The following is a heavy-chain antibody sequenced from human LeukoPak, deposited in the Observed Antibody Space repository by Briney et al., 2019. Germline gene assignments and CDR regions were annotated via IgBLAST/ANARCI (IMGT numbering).Heavy chain of an antibody. J-gene: IGHJ4*02. D-gene: IGHD2-15*01. CDR2: ISGSGGST. V-gene: IGHV3-23*01. Sequence: GGSPRLSCAASGFTFSSYAMSWVRQAPGKGLEWVSAISGSGGSTYYADSVKGRFTISRDNSKNTLYLQMNSLRAEDTAVYYCAKVGWGCSGGSCYYFDYWGQGTLVTVSS. CDR1: GFTFSSYA. CDR3: AKVGWGCSGGSCYYFDY.